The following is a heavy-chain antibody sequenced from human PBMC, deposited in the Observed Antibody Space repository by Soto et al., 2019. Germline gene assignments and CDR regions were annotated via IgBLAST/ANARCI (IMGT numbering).Heavy chain of an antibody. CDR1: GFTFNDYS. Sequence: GWSLILSCEASGFTFNDYSIDCFHQTRGKGLEWVSSISSSGTYIYYAESVKGSFAISRDKANNVMYLQMDTLRAEDTAVYYCVRAGNVFDVHYYGMDLWGQGTTVTVSS. J-gene: IGHJ6*02. CDR2: ISSSGTYI. D-gene: IGHD3-10*01. V-gene: IGHV3-21*01. CDR3: VRAGNVFDVHYYGMDL.